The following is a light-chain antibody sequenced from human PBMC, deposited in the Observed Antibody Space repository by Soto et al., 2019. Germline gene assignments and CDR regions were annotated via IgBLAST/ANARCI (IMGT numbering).Light chain of an antibody. CDR1: HNISHN. Sequence: DVQMTQSPSSLSASVGDRVTISCRASHNISHNLAWYQQKLGRAPRLLIYGASSRPSGVPSRFSGSGSGTEFTLTISSLQSEDFATYYCQQSYKSVWTFGQGTKVDI. V-gene: IGKV1-39*01. CDR2: GAS. J-gene: IGKJ1*01. CDR3: QQSYKSVWT.